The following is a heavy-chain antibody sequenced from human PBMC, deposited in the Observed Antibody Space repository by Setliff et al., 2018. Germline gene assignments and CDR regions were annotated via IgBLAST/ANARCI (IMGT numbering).Heavy chain of an antibody. V-gene: IGHV4-61*09. J-gene: IGHJ4*02. CDR1: GDSISSHRNY. D-gene: IGHD2-15*01. CDR2: IYASWST. Sequence: KPSETLSLTCTVSGDSISSHRNYWGWFRQPAGKGLEWIGHIYASWSTNYNPSLKSRVTISLDTSKNQFSLNLTSVTAADTAVYYCARASVVHAIAVGYWGQGTLVTVSS. CDR3: ARASVVHAIAVGY.